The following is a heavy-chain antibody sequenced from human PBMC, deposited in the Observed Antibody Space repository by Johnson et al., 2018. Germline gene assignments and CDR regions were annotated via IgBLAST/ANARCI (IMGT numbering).Heavy chain of an antibody. V-gene: IGHV3-30*18. CDR1: GFTFSTYG. J-gene: IGHJ6*02. Sequence: QVQLVHSGGGVVQXGRSLGLSCAASGFTFSTYGMHWVRPAPGKGLEWVALISYDGSDKYYADPVKGRFTISREHSKNTLSFQMNSLRAEDTAGYYCAKGRYDYDSSGYYGMDVWGQGTTVSVSS. CDR3: AKGRYDYDSSGYYGMDV. D-gene: IGHD3-22*01. CDR2: ISYDGSDK.